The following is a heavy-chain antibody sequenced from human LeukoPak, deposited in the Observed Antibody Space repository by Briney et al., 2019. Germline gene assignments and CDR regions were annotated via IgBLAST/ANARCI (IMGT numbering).Heavy chain of an antibody. CDR1: GYTFTGYY. CDR3: ARDSPRYYYDSSGYPIRAFDI. V-gene: IGHV1-2*02. Sequence: ASVKVSCKASGYTFTGYYMHWVRQAPGQGLEWMGWINPNSGGTNYAQKFQGRVTMTRDTSISTAYMELSRLRSDDTAVYYCARDSPRYYYDSSGYPIRAFDIWGQGTMVTVSS. CDR2: INPNSGGT. D-gene: IGHD3-22*01. J-gene: IGHJ3*02.